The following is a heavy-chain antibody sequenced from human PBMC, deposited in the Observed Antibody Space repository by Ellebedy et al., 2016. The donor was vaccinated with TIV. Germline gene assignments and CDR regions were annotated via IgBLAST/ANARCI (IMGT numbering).Heavy chain of an antibody. CDR3: ARDQWFEELPNYYYYYMDV. CDR2: IIPILGIA. V-gene: IGHV1-69*10. J-gene: IGHJ6*03. Sequence: AASVKVSCKASGGTFSSYAISWVRQAPGQGLEWMGGIIPILGIANYVQKFQGRVTITADKSTSTAYMELSSLRSEDTAVYYCARDQWFEELPNYYYYYMDVWGKGTTVTVSS. D-gene: IGHD3-10*01. CDR1: GGTFSSYA.